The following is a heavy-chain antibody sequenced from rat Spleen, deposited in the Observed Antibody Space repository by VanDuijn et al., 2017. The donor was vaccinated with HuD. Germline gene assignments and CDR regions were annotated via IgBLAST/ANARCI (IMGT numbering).Heavy chain of an antibody. Sequence: EVQLVESGGGLVQPGRSLKLSCVASGFTFSNFVMAWVRQAPKKGLEWVATIIYDGSSTYYRDSVKGRFTISRDNAKSSLYLQMDSLRSEDTATYYCTTLRGLYSSYIYGGYYFDYWGQGVMVTVSS. J-gene: IGHJ2*01. V-gene: IGHV5-20*01. CDR1: GFTFSNFV. D-gene: IGHD1-2*01. CDR3: TTLRGLYSSYIYGGYYFDY. CDR2: IIYDGSST.